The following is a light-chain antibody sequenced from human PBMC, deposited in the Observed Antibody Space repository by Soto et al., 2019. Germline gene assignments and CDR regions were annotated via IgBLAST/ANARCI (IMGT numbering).Light chain of an antibody. Sequence: DIKMTQSPSTLSASVGDRVTITCRASQSISSWLAWYQQKPGKAPKLLIYKASSLESGVPSSFSGSGSGTEFTLTISSLQPDDFATYCCQQYNSHWTFGQGTKVEIK. J-gene: IGKJ1*01. CDR3: QQYNSHWT. CDR1: QSISSW. V-gene: IGKV1-5*03. CDR2: KAS.